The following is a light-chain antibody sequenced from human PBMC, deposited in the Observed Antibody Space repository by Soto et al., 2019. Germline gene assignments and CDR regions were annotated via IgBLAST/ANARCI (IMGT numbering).Light chain of an antibody. CDR2: AAS. J-gene: IGKJ1*01. CDR1: QSISNY. CDR3: QKSYSTLGT. Sequence: DIQMTQSPSSLSASVGDRVTIACRASQSISNYLNWYQQKPGKAPKLLIYAASTLQTGVPSRFSGSGSGTDFTLTISSLQPEDFATYYCQKSYSTLGTFGQGTKVEVK. V-gene: IGKV1-39*01.